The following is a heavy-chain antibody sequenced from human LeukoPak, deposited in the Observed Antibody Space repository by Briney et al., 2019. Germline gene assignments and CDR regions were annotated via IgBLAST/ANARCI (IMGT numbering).Heavy chain of an antibody. V-gene: IGHV4-34*01. CDR2: INHSGST. CDR1: GGSFSGYY. CDR3: ARDPDGYNSDY. D-gene: IGHD5-24*01. Sequence: SETLSLTCAVYGGSFSGYYWSWIRQPPGKGLEWIGEINHSGSTNYNPSLKSRVTISVDTSKNQFSLKLSSVTAADTAVYYCARDPDGYNSDYRGQGTLVTVSS. J-gene: IGHJ4*02.